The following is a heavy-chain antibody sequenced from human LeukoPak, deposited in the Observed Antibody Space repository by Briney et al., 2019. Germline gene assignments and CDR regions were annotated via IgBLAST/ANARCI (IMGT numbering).Heavy chain of an antibody. V-gene: IGHV3-48*01. Sequence: GGSLRLSCAASGFTFSSYSMNWVRQAPGKGLEWVSYISSSSSTIYYADSAKGRFTISRDNAKNSLYLQMNSLRAEDTAVYYCARVKKRVTIFGVVITPPDYWGQGTLVTVSS. J-gene: IGHJ4*02. CDR2: ISSSSSTI. CDR1: GFTFSSYS. CDR3: ARVKKRVTIFGVVITPPDY. D-gene: IGHD3-3*01.